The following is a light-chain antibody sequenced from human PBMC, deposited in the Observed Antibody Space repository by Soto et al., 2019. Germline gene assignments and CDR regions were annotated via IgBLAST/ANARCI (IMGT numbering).Light chain of an antibody. CDR2: QDS. CDR1: KLGDKY. V-gene: IGLV3-1*01. Sequence: SYELTQPPSVSVSPGQTASITCSGDKLGDKYACWYQQKPGQSPVLVIYQDSKRPSGIPERFSGSNSGNTATLTIGGTQAMDEADYYCQAWDSSYVFGTGTKLTVL. CDR3: QAWDSSYV. J-gene: IGLJ1*01.